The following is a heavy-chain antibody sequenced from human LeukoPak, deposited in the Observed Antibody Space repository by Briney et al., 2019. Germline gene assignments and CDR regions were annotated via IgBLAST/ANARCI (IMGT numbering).Heavy chain of an antibody. Sequence: SQTLSLTCAISGDRVSSSSVTWNWIRQSPSRGLEWLGRTYYKSKWYTDYAVSVKSRITINSDTSKNQFSLQLNSATPEDTAVYFCGRVSSPWTPRDAFDIWGQGTMVTVSS. CDR3: GRVSSPWTPRDAFDI. CDR2: TYYKSKWYT. J-gene: IGHJ3*02. V-gene: IGHV6-1*01. CDR1: GDRVSSSSVT.